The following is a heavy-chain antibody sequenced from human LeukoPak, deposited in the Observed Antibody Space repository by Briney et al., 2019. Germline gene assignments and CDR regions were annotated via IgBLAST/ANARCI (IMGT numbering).Heavy chain of an antibody. D-gene: IGHD6-13*01. CDR3: ARDVYSSSWYRTDY. CDR2: INPNSGGT. V-gene: IGHV1-2*02. CDR1: GYTFTSYD. J-gene: IGHJ4*02. Sequence: ASVKVSCKASGYTFTSYDINWVRQAPGQGLEWMGWINPNSGGTNYAQKFQGRVTMTRDTSISTAYMELSRLRSDDTAVYYCARDVYSSSWYRTDYWGQGTLVTVSS.